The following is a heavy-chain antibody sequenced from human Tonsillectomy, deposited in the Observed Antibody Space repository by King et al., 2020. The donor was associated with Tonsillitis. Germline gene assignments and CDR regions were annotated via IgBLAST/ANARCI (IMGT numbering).Heavy chain of an antibody. CDR2: IQYDGEIK. Sequence: VQLVDSGGRVVQPGRSLRLSCAPSGFTFSSYALHWVRQAPGKGLEWVAIIQYDGEIKYYADSVKGRFNISRDKPKKRLYWQMNSLRGDDAGVHYCAKTPQDGEIVPDYFDYWGQGTQVSVSS. CDR3: AKTPQDGEIVPDYFDY. V-gene: IGHV3-33*03. D-gene: IGHD4-17*01. CDR1: GFTFSSYA. J-gene: IGHJ4*02.